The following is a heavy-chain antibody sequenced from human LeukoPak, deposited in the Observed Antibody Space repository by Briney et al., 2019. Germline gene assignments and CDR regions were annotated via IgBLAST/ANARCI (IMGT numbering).Heavy chain of an antibody. V-gene: IGHV3-15*01. D-gene: IGHD3-10*01. CDR2: IKSKTDGGTT. Sequence: GGSLRLSCAASGFTFSNAWMSWVRQAPGKGLEWVGRIKSKTDGGTTDYAAPVKGRFTISRDDSKNTLYLQMNSLKTEDTAVYYCTTESAYYYGSGSYYNVDYWGRGTLVTVSS. J-gene: IGHJ4*02. CDR3: TTESAYYYGSGSYYNVDY. CDR1: GFTFSNAW.